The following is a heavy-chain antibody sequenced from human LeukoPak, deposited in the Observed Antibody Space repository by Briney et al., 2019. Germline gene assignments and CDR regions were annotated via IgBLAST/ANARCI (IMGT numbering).Heavy chain of an antibody. Sequence: PVASVKVSCKSSGYTFNGYYMHWVRQAPGQGLEWMGGIIPIFGTANYAQKFQGRVTITADESTSTAYMELSSLRSEDTAVYYCARSFIGISYYYYYMDVWGKGTTVTISS. J-gene: IGHJ6*03. CDR1: GYTFNGYY. CDR3: ARSFIGISYYYYYMDV. D-gene: IGHD2/OR15-2a*01. CDR2: IIPIFGTA. V-gene: IGHV1-69*13.